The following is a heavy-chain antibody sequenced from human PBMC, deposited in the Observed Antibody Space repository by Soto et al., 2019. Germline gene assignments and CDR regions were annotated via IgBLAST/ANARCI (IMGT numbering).Heavy chain of an antibody. CDR3: ARDRVTGWEWLPAGHFDL. CDR1: GGSISSGDYY. Sequence: QVQLQESGPGLVKPSQTLSLTCTVSGGSISSGDYYWSWIRQPPGKGLEWIGYIYYSGSTYYNPSLTSRVTISVDTSKNQFSLKLSSVPAADTAVYYCARDRVTGWEWLPAGHFDLWGRGTLVTVSS. D-gene: IGHD5-12*01. V-gene: IGHV4-30-4*01. J-gene: IGHJ2*01. CDR2: IYYSGST.